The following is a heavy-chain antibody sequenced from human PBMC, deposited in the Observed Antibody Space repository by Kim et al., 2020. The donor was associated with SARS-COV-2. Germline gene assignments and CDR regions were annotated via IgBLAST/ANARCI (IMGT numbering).Heavy chain of an antibody. J-gene: IGHJ4*02. V-gene: IGHV3-21*01. D-gene: IGHD5-18*01. Sequence: YAHAVKDRVTIPRDNAKNSLYLQMNSLRAEDTAVYYCARDNPRTAWFDYWGQGTLVTVSS. CDR3: ARDNPRTAWFDY.